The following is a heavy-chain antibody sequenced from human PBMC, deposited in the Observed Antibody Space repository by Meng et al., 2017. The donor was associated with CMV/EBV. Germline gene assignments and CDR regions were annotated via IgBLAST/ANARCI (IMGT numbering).Heavy chain of an antibody. J-gene: IGHJ6*02. CDR2: INPNSGST. CDR1: GYTFTGYY. V-gene: IGHV1-2*02. D-gene: IGHD2-2*01. Sequence: ASVKVSCKASGYTFTGYYMHWVRQAPGQGLEWMGWINPNSGSTNYAQKFQGRVTMTRDTSISAAYMELSRLRSDDTAVYYCARDGGRYCSSTSCHYGMDVWGQGTTVTVSS. CDR3: ARDGGRYCSSTSCHYGMDV.